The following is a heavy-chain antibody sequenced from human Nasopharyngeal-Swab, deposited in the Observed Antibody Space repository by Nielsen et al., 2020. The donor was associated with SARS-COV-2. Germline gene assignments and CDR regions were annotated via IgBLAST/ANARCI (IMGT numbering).Heavy chain of an antibody. J-gene: IGHJ4*02. CDR2: IYHSGST. V-gene: IGHV4-4*02. Sequence: SETLSLTCAVSGGSISSSNWWSWVRQPPGKGLEWIGEIYHSGSTNYNPSLKSRVTISVDTSKNQSSLKLSSVTAADTAVYYCARDPSPVAGPDYWGQGTLVTVSS. CDR1: GGSISSSNW. D-gene: IGHD6-19*01. CDR3: ARDPSPVAGPDY.